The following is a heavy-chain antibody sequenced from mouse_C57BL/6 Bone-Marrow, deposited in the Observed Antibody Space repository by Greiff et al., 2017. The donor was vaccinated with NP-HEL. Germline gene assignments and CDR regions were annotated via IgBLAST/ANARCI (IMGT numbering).Heavy chain of an antibody. D-gene: IGHD1-1*01. CDR2: ISNGGGST. CDR1: GFTFSSYA. J-gene: IGHJ1*03. V-gene: IGHV5-12*01. CDR3: ARHGDYYGSSYDWYFDV. Sequence: EVQLVESGEGLVKPGGSLKLSCAASGFTFSSYAMSWVRQTPEKRLEWVAYISNGGGSTYYPDTVKGRFTISRDNAKNTLYLQMSRLKSEDTAMYYCARHGDYYGSSYDWYFDVWGTGTTVTVSS.